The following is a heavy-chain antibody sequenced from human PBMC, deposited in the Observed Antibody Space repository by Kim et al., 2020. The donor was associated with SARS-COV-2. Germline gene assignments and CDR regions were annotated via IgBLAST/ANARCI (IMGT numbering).Heavy chain of an antibody. J-gene: IGHJ5*02. CDR3: AAAYYYGSGSYDWFDP. CDR2: IVVGSGNT. Sequence: SVKVSCKASGFTFTSSAVQWVRQARGQRLEWIGWIVVGSGNTNYAQKFQERVTITRDMSTSTAYMELSSLRSEDTAVYYCAAAYYYGSGSYDWFDPWGQGTLVTVSS. D-gene: IGHD3-10*01. CDR1: GFTFTSSA. V-gene: IGHV1-58*01.